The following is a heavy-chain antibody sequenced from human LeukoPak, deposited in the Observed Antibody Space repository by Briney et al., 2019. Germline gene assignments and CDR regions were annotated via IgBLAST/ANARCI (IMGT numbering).Heavy chain of an antibody. D-gene: IGHD5-12*01. CDR1: GGSISSSSYY. J-gene: IGHJ4*02. Sequence: SETLSLTCTVSGGSISSSSYYWGWIRQPPGKGLEWIGSIYYSGGTYYNPSLKSRVTISVDTSKNQFSLKLSSVTAADTAVYYCASRYSGYESDYWGQGTLVTVSS. V-gene: IGHV4-39*01. CDR2: IYYSGGT. CDR3: ASRYSGYESDY.